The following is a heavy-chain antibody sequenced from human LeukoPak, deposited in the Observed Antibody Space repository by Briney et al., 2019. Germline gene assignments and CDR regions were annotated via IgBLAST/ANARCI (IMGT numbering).Heavy chain of an antibody. J-gene: IGHJ6*02. D-gene: IGHD3-10*01. CDR2: IYPGDSDT. V-gene: IGHV5-51*01. Sequence: GESLQISCKGSGYSFTSYWIGWVRQLPGKGLEWMGIIYPGDSDTRYSPSFQGQVTISADKSISTAYLQWSSLKASDTALYYCARRRVTYYYGSGSYSYYYGMDVWGQGTTVTVSS. CDR3: ARRRVTYYYGSGSYSYYYGMDV. CDR1: GYSFTSYW.